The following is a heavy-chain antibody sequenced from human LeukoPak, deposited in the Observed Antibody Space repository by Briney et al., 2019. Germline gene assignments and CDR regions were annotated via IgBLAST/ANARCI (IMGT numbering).Heavy chain of an antibody. V-gene: IGHV3-53*01. Sequence: GGSLRLXCAASGFIVSSNYMTWVRQAPGKGLEWVSVIHNDGSTYYADSVKGRLTISRDNSKNTLYFQMNSLTVEDTAVYYCAALARDYWGQGTLVTVSS. CDR2: IHNDGST. D-gene: IGHD3-3*02. CDR1: GFIVSSNY. CDR3: AALARDY. J-gene: IGHJ4*02.